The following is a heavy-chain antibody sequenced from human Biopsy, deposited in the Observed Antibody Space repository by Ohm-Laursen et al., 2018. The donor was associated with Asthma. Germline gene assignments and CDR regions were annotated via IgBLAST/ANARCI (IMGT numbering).Heavy chain of an antibody. CDR2: HDPEKGGT. CDR3: ASDFPKDYVRYNFQF. J-gene: IGHJ4*02. CDR1: GYSLTDFS. Sequence: GASVKVSCKISGYSLTDFSMHWVRQAPGQGLEWMGGHDPEKGGTVNAWRFQGRVTMTEDTSTDTAHMELSSLSSDDTAVYYCASDFPKDYVRYNFQFWGQGTLVTVSS. D-gene: IGHD4-17*01. V-gene: IGHV1-24*01.